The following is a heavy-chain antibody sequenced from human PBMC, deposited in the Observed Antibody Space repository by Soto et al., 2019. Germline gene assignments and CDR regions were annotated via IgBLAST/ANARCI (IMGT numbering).Heavy chain of an antibody. D-gene: IGHD3-10*01. CDR3: ARDIGGSGRRVYYYYGMDV. Sequence: QVQLVESGGGVVQPGRSLRLSCAASGFTFSSYGMHWVRQAPGKGLEWVAVISYDGSNKYYADSVKGRFTISRDNSKNTLYLQMNSLRAEDTAVYYCARDIGGSGRRVYYYYGMDVWGQGTTVTVSS. J-gene: IGHJ6*02. CDR1: GFTFSSYG. CDR2: ISYDGSNK. V-gene: IGHV3-30*03.